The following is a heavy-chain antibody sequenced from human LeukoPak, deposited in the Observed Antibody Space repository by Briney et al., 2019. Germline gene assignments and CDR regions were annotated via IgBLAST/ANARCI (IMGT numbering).Heavy chain of an antibody. CDR2: ISSSSSYI. D-gene: IGHD3-22*01. J-gene: IGHJ4*02. V-gene: IGHV3-21*01. Sequence: TGGSLRLSCAASGFTFSSYSMNWVRQAPGKGLEWVSSISSSSSYINYADSVKGRFTISRDNAKNSLYLQMNSLRAEDTAVYYCARDAQPSYYYDSSGYYYDYWGQGTLVTVSS. CDR1: GFTFSSYS. CDR3: ARDAQPSYYYDSSGYYYDY.